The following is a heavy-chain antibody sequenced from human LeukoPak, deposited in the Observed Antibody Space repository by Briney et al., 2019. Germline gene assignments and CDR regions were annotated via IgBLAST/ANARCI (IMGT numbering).Heavy chain of an antibody. Sequence: ASVKVSCKASGYTFIGYFIQWMRQAPGQGLEWMGWINPNSGVTNYARKFQGRVTMTRDTSIGTAYMDLSRLRSDDTAVYYCARGAAARPINWFAPWGQGTLVTVSS. CDR2: INPNSGVT. D-gene: IGHD6-6*01. CDR3: ARGAAARPINWFAP. J-gene: IGHJ5*02. CDR1: GYTFIGYF. V-gene: IGHV1-2*02.